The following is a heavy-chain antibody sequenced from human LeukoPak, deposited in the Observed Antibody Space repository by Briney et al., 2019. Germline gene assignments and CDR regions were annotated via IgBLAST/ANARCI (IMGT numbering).Heavy chain of an antibody. J-gene: IGHJ4*02. Sequence: SETLSLTCTVSGGSTSSGGYYWSWIRQHPGKGLEWIGYIYYSGSTYYNPSLKSRVTISVDTSKNQFSLKLSSVTAADTAVYYCARDRGARYCSSTSCYDHYFDYWGQGTLVTVSS. CDR3: ARDRGARYCSSTSCYDHYFDY. CDR2: IYYSGST. D-gene: IGHD2-2*01. V-gene: IGHV4-31*03. CDR1: GGSTSSGGYY.